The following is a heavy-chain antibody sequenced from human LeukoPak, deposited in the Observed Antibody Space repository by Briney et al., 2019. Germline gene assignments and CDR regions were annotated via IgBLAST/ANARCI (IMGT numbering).Heavy chain of an antibody. V-gene: IGHV3-7*01. CDR1: GFTFSSYW. J-gene: IGHJ4*02. D-gene: IGHD6-6*01. CDR3: ARDDGYSSSELAFDY. CDR2: IKQDGSEK. Sequence: GGSLRLSCAASGFTFSSYWMSWVRQAPGKGLEWVANIKQDGSEKYYVDSVKGRFTISRDNAKNSLYLQMNSLRAEDTAVYYCARDDGYSSSELAFDYWGQGTLVTVSS.